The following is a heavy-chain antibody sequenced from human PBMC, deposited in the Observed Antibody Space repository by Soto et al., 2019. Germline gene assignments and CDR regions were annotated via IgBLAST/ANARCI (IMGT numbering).Heavy chain of an antibody. CDR2: IIPIFGTA. V-gene: IGHV1-69*13. J-gene: IGHJ6*02. Sequence: ASVKVSCKASGGTFSSYAISWVRQAPGQGLEWMGGIIPIFGTANYAQKFQGGVTITADESTSTAYMELGSLRSEDTAVYYCAREGRVLLMATEGGMDVWGQGTTVTVSS. CDR1: GGTFSSYA. CDR3: AREGRVLLMATEGGMDV. D-gene: IGHD2-8*01.